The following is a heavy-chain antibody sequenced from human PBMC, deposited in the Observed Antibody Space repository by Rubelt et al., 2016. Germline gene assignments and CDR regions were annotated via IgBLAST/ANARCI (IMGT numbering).Heavy chain of an antibody. J-gene: IGHJ4*02. CDR2: ISFTGTT. V-gene: IGHV4-59*01. Sequence: QVQLQESGPGLVKPSETLSLSCTVPGGSISSYYWSWVRQPPGKGLEWIGYISFTGTTNYNPSLKSRVAMSVDTSENQFTLKLSSVTAADTAVYYCARSAAHSDFDYWGQGTLVTVAS. CDR3: ARSAAHSDFDY. D-gene: IGHD2-15*01. CDR1: GGSISSYY.